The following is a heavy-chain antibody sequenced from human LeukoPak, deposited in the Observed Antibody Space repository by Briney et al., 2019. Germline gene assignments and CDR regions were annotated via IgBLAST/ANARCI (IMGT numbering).Heavy chain of an antibody. Sequence: PSETLSLTCAVYGGSFSGNYWSWIRQPPGKGLEWIGEINHSGSTYYNPSLKSRVTISVDTSKNQFSLKMTSMTAADTAIYYCWLEKVVAAYFDSWGQGTLVTVSS. CDR2: INHSGST. J-gene: IGHJ4*02. D-gene: IGHD2-15*01. CDR1: GGSFSGNY. V-gene: IGHV4-34*03. CDR3: WLEKVVAAYFDS.